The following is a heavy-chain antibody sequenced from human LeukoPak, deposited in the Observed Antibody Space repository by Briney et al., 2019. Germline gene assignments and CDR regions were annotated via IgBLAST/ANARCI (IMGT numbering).Heavy chain of an antibody. CDR1: GGSISSYY. J-gene: IGHJ6*02. CDR3: ARVPAPTSFYCYGMDV. V-gene: IGHV4-59*01. Sequence: PSETLSLTCTVSGGSISSYYWSWIRQPPGKGLEWIGYIYYSGSTNYNPSLKSRVTISVDTSKNQFSLKLSSVTAADTAVYYCARVPAPTSFYCYGMDVWGQGTTVTVSS. CDR2: IYYSGST.